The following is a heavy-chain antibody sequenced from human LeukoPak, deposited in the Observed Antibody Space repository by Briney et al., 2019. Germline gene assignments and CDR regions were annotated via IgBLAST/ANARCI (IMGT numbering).Heavy chain of an antibody. J-gene: IGHJ4*02. CDR2: IAYNGGTT. D-gene: IGHD6-19*01. V-gene: IGHV3-23*01. CDR1: GFTFSGYG. Sequence: SGGSLRLSCAASGFTFSGYGMSWVRQAPGKGLEWVSGIAYNGGTTYYADSVKGRFTISRDNSKNTLSLQMNSLRAEDTAVYYCARTGYSSGWLLDYWGQGTLVTVSS. CDR3: ARTGYSSGWLLDY.